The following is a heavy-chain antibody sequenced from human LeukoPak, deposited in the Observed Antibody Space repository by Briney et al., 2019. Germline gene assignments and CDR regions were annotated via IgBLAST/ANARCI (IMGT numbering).Heavy chain of an antibody. V-gene: IGHV3-48*02. CDR3: ARSMVRGGYAFDI. CDR2: ISSSSSTI. J-gene: IGHJ3*02. D-gene: IGHD3-10*01. CDR1: GFTFSSYS. Sequence: GGSLRLSCAASGFTFSSYSMNWVRQAPGKGLEWVSYISSSSSTIYYVDSVKGRFTISRDNAKNSLYLQMNSLRDEDTAVYYCARSMVRGGYAFDIWGQGTMVTVSS.